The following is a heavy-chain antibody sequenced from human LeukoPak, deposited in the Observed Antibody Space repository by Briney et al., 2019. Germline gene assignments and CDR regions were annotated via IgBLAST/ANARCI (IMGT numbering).Heavy chain of an antibody. CDR1: GYTFTGYY. CDR3: ARGQLWSSFDY. CDR2: IDPNSGGT. J-gene: IGHJ4*02. V-gene: IGHV1-2*02. D-gene: IGHD5-18*01. Sequence: ASVKVSCKASGYTFTGYYMHWVRQAPGQGLEWMGWIDPNSGGTNSAQKFQGRVTLTRDTSNSTAYMELSSLRSEDTAVYYCARGQLWSSFDYWGQGTLVTVSS.